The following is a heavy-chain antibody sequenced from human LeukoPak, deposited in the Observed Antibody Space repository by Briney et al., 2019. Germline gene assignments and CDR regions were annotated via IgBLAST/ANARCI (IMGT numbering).Heavy chain of an antibody. CDR2: INTANGVT. CDR1: GYIFTSYA. CDR3: ARLPGGLGRYYFEY. D-gene: IGHD3-16*02. J-gene: IGHJ4*02. V-gene: IGHV1-3*04. Sequence: ASVKVSCKASGYIFTSYAVHWVRQAPGQRLEWMGWINTANGVTKYSQKFQDRVTITSDTSASTAHMELSGLRSEDTAIYYCARLPGGLGRYYFEYWGQGTLVTVSS.